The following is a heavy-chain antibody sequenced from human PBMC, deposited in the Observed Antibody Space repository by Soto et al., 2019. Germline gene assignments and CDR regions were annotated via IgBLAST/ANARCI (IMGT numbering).Heavy chain of an antibody. J-gene: IGHJ4*02. CDR1: GGSISSSSYY. V-gene: IGHV4-39*01. CDR3: ASSRNYDFWSGYYTEGGY. CDR2: IYYSGST. D-gene: IGHD3-3*01. Sequence: SETLSLTCTVSGGSISSSSYYWGWIRQPPGKGLEWIGSIYYSGSTYYNPSLKSRVTISVDTSKNQFSLKLSSVTAAETAVYYCASSRNYDFWSGYYTEGGYWGQGTLVTVSS.